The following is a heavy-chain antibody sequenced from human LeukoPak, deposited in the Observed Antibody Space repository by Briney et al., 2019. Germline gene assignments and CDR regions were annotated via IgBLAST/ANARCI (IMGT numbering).Heavy chain of an antibody. Sequence: ASVKVSCKSSGYTFTSYDINWVRQATGQGLEWMGWMNLNSGNTGYAQKFQDRVTITRNTSISIAYMELSSLRSEDTAVYYCARAAKYSSSSKGYYYYYMDVWGKGTTVTVSS. CDR1: GYTFTSYD. V-gene: IGHV1-8*01. CDR2: MNLNSGNT. J-gene: IGHJ6*03. CDR3: ARAAKYSSSSKGYYYYYMDV. D-gene: IGHD6-6*01.